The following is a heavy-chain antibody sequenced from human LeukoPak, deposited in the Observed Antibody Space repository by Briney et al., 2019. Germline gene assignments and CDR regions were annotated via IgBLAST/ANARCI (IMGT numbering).Heavy chain of an antibody. CDR3: AKDRRSSYQIALDY. D-gene: IGHD6-13*01. CDR2: IYSGGST. V-gene: IGHV3-66*01. CDR1: GFPVSSNY. Sequence: GGSLRLSCAASGFPVSSNYMSWVRQAPGKGLEWVSVIYSGGSTYYADSVKGRFTISRDNSKNTLYLQMNSLRAEDTAVYYCAKDRRSSYQIALDYWGQGTLVTVSS. J-gene: IGHJ4*02.